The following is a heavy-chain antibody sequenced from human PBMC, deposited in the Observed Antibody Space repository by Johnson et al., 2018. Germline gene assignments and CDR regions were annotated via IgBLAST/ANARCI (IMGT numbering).Heavy chain of an antibody. D-gene: IGHD1-26*01. J-gene: IGHJ4*02. CDR1: GFSFITNT. Sequence: VQLVQSGGGLVKPGGSLRLSCAASGFSFITNTMNWVRQVPGKGLEWISSISSGSSYMYYSDSVKGRFTISRDNAKNSLNLQMNSLRAEDTAVYYCSGGSYFDYWGQGALVTVSS. V-gene: IGHV3-21*01. CDR3: SGGSYFDY. CDR2: ISSGSSYM.